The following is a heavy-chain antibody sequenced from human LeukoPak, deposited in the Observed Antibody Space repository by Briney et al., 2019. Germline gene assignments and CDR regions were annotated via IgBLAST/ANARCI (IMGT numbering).Heavy chain of an antibody. CDR3: AKDYATYYYGSGSYYNYGMDV. D-gene: IGHD3-10*01. CDR2: ISGSGGSK. CDR1: GITFRSYW. J-gene: IGHJ6*02. Sequence: GGSLRLSCAASGITFRSYWMNWVRQAPGKGLEWVSSISGSGGSKYYADSVKGRFTISRDNSKNTLYLQMNSLRAEDTAVYYCAKDYATYYYGSGSYYNYGMDVWGQGTTVTVSS. V-gene: IGHV3-23*01.